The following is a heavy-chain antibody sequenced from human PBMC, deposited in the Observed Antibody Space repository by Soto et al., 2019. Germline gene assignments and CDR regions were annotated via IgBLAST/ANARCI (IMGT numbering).Heavy chain of an antibody. CDR3: AKLTYPSDSTGYYYQRVSGWIDS. V-gene: IGHV3-23*01. Sequence: GGSLRLSCAASGFMFSSYAMSWVRQAPGKGLEWVSSISASGGTANLADSVEGRCTISRDNSKSTLYLQMNSLRAEDTAVYYCAKLTYPSDSTGYYYQRVSGWIDSWGQGTLVTVS. CDR2: ISASGGTA. J-gene: IGHJ5*01. CDR1: GFMFSSYA. D-gene: IGHD3-22*01.